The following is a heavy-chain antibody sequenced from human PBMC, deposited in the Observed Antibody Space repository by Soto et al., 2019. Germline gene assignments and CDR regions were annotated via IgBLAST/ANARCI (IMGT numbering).Heavy chain of an antibody. D-gene: IGHD6-6*01. CDR2: IYYSGST. CDR3: ARERPDGARLDP. Sequence: PSETLSRTCTVSGGSISSYYWRWIRQPPGKGLEWIGYIYYSGSTNYNPSLKSRVTISVDTSKNQFSLKLSSVTAADTAVYYCARERPDGARLDPWGQGTLVTVSS. V-gene: IGHV4-59*12. J-gene: IGHJ5*02. CDR1: GGSISSYY.